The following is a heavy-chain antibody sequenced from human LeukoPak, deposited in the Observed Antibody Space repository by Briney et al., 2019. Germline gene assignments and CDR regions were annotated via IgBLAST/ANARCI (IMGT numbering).Heavy chain of an antibody. CDR3: AKKAQYNGNYPLDY. CDR2: ISGSGDYT. Sequence: GGSLRLSCAASGFTFSSYAMSWVRQAPGKGLEWVSTISGSGDYTYYADSVKGRFTISRDNSKNTLYLQMNSLRAEDTALYFCAKKAQYNGNYPLDYWGQGTLVTVSS. J-gene: IGHJ4*02. D-gene: IGHD1-26*01. V-gene: IGHV3-23*01. CDR1: GFTFSSYA.